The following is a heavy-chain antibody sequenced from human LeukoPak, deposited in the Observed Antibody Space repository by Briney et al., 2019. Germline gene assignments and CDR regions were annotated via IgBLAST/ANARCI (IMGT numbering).Heavy chain of an antibody. CDR3: ARGGEPKWELLYQYY. Sequence: ASVKVSCKASGYTFVDFYIYWVRQAPGQGLEWMGWINPNSGGTNSALKFQGRVTLTRDTSITTAFMELTSLKSDDTAVYYCARGGEPKWELLYQYYWGQGTLVTVSS. CDR2: INPNSGGT. CDR1: GYTFVDFY. D-gene: IGHD1-26*01. V-gene: IGHV1-2*02. J-gene: IGHJ4*02.